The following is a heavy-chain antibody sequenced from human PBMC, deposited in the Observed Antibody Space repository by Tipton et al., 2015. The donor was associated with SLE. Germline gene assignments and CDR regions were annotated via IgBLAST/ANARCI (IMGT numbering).Heavy chain of an antibody. Sequence: LRLSCTVSGGSLSAYYWSWIRQSPGRGLEWIAYIYYSESNTKSTNYNPSLKSRLTISGDTSKNQFSLKLTSVTAADTAVYYCARDKPYDIWGQGTMVTVSS. CDR1: GGSLSAYY. CDR3: ARDKPYDI. J-gene: IGHJ3*02. CDR2: IYYSESNTKST. V-gene: IGHV4-59*01.